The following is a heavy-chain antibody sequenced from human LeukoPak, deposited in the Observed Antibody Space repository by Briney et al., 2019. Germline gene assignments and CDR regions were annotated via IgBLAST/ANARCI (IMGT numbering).Heavy chain of an antibody. V-gene: IGHV3-21*04. Sequence: PGGSLRLSCAASGFTFSSYSMNWVRQAPGKGLEWVSSISSSSSYIYYADSVKGRFTISRDNAKNSLYLQMNSLRAEDTAVYYCARDKRLGFLTGYYLTDYWGQGTLVTVSS. CDR3: ARDKRLGFLTGYYLTDY. D-gene: IGHD3-9*01. CDR1: GFTFSSYS. CDR2: ISSSSSYI. J-gene: IGHJ4*02.